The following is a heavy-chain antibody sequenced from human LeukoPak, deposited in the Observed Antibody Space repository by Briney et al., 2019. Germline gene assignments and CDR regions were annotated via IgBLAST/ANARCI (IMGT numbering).Heavy chain of an antibody. CDR1: GGSISSYY. J-gene: IGHJ4*02. V-gene: IGHV4-59*01. CDR2: IYYSGST. D-gene: IGHD1-26*01. CDR3: ARVTASFGGSYFIDY. Sequence: SETLSLTCTVSGGSISSYYWSWIRQPPGKGLEGMGYIYYSGSTNYNPSLKSRVTISVDTSKNQFSLKLSSVTAADTAVYYCARVTASFGGSYFIDYWGQGTLVTVSS.